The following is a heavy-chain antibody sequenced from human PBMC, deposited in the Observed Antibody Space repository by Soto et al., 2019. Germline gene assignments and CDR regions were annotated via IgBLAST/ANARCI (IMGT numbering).Heavy chain of an antibody. J-gene: IGHJ4*02. D-gene: IGHD5-12*01. CDR3: ARGHIVATILDY. V-gene: IGHV3-74*01. Sequence: EVQLVESGGGLVQPGGSLRLSCAASGFTFSSYWMHWVRQAPGKGLVWVSRINSEGSGTTYGDSVRGRCTISRDNAKNTLFLQMNSLRAEDTAVYYCARGHIVATILDYWGQGTLVTVSS. CDR1: GFTFSSYW. CDR2: INSEGSGT.